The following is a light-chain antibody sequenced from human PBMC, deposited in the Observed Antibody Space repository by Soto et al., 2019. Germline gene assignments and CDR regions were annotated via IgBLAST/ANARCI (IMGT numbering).Light chain of an antibody. Sequence: DIQMTQSPSSLSASVGDRVTITCRARQSISSYLNWYQQKPGKAPKLLIYAASSLLSGVTSRFSGSGSGTDFTLTISSLQPEDFATYYCQQSYSTPPSFGQGTKLEIK. J-gene: IGKJ2*01. CDR3: QQSYSTPPS. CDR1: QSISSY. CDR2: AAS. V-gene: IGKV1-39*01.